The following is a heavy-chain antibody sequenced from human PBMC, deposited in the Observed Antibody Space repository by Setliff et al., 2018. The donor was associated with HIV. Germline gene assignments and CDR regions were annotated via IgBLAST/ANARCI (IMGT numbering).Heavy chain of an antibody. CDR1: GYIFTYRY. D-gene: IGHD6-19*01. Sequence: ASVKVSCKASGYIFTYRYLHWVRQAPGQALEWMGWITPYNGNTNYAQKFQERVTITRDTSLNPVYMELRSLRSEDTAIYYCARSPLYGSSDYYIESWGQGTLVTVSS. CDR3: ARSPLYGSSDYYIES. J-gene: IGHJ4*02. CDR2: ITPYNGNT. V-gene: IGHV1-45*02.